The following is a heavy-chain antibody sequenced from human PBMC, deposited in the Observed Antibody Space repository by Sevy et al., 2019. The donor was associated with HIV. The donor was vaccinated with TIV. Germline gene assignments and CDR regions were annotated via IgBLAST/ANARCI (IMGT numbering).Heavy chain of an antibody. V-gene: IGHV4-59*08. CDR2: IYYNGHI. D-gene: IGHD1-26*01. J-gene: IGHJ4*02. CDR1: GGSNTSLY. Sequence: SETLSLTCTVSGGSNTSLYWNWIRQPPGKGLEWIANIYYNGHINYNPSLKSRVTLSLDTSKNQFSLRLISVTAADTAMYYCAGENAWGRGYSWGQGTLVTVSS. CDR3: AGENAWGRGYS.